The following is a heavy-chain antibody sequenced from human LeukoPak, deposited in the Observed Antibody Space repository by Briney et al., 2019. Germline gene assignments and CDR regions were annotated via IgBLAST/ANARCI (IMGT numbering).Heavy chain of an antibody. CDR3: ARAPTVVTTPFDY. V-gene: IGHV4-30-4*01. CDR1: GGSISSGDYY. D-gene: IGHD4-23*01. CDR2: IYYSGST. Sequence: SQTLSLTCTVSGGSISSGDYYWSWIRQPPGKGLEWIGYIYYSGSTYYNPSLKSRVTISVDTSKDQFSLKLSSVTAADTAVYYCARAPTVVTTPFDYWGQGTVVTVSS. J-gene: IGHJ4*02.